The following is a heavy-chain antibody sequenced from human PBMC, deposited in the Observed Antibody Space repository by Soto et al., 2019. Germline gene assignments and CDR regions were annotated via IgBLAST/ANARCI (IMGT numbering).Heavy chain of an antibody. D-gene: IGHD3-10*01. V-gene: IGHV3-23*01. CDR1: GFTFSHYV. J-gene: IGHJ6*02. Sequence: GGSLRLSCAASGFTFSHYVLSWVRQSPERGLEWVSSISGSGSSVYVADSVRGRFIMSRDLSTNTVSLQMNSLRAEDTAVYYCAKVRASFLSASYFYYGLDVWGQGTTVTVSS. CDR2: ISGSGSSV. CDR3: AKVRASFLSASYFYYGLDV.